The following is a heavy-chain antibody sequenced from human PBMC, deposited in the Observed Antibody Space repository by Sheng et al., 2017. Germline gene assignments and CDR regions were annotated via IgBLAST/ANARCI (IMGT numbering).Heavy chain of an antibody. CDR3: ARDGSFRILPSYGMDV. D-gene: IGHD2-15*01. V-gene: IGHV3-48*03. J-gene: IGHJ6*02. CDR1: GFTFSSYE. CDR2: ISSSGSTI. Sequence: ESGGGLVQPGGSLRLSCAASGFTFSSYEMNWVRQAPGKGLEWVSYISSSGSTIYYADSVKGRFTISRDNAKNSLYLQMNSLRAEDTAVYYCARDGSFRILPSYGMDVWGQGTTVTVSS.